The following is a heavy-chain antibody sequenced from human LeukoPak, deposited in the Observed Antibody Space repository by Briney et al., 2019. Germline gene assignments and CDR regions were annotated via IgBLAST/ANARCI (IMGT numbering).Heavy chain of an antibody. D-gene: IGHD3-3*01. CDR3: AKDKGRTIFGVVIPFDL. CDR2: IRYDGSNK. CDR1: GFTFSSYG. V-gene: IGHV3-30*02. Sequence: GGPLRLSCAASGFTFSSYGMHWVRQAPGKGLEWVAFIRYDGSNKYYADSVKGRFTISRDNSKNTLYLQMNSLRAEDTAVYYCAKDKGRTIFGVVIPFDLWGQGTLVTVSS. J-gene: IGHJ5*02.